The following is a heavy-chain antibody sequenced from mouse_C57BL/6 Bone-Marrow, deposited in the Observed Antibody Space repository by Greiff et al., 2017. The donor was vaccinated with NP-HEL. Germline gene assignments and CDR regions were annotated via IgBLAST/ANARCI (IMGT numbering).Heavy chain of an antibody. D-gene: IGHD1-1*01. CDR1: GYAFSSSW. CDR3: ARAHYYYGSTWFAY. J-gene: IGHJ3*01. V-gene: IGHV1-82*01. CDR2: IYPGDGDT. Sequence: VQLQQSGPELVKPGASVKISCKASGYAFSSSWMNWVKQRPGTGLEWIGRIYPGDGDTNYNGKFKGKATLTADKSSSTAYMQLSSLTSEDSAVYFCARAHYYYGSTWFAYWGQGTLVTVSA.